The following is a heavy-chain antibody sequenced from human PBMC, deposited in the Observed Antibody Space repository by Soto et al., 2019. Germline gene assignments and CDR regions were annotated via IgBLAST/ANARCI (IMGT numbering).Heavy chain of an antibody. CDR2: ISGSGGST. CDR1: GFTFNNYA. Sequence: GSLRLSCAASGFTFNNYAMSWVRQAPGKGLEWVSIISGSGGSTYYADSVKGRFTISRDNSKNTLYLQMTSLRAEDTAVYYCAKGRSYYYYYGVDVWGQGTTVTVSS. V-gene: IGHV3-23*01. CDR3: AKGRSYYYYYGVDV. J-gene: IGHJ6*02.